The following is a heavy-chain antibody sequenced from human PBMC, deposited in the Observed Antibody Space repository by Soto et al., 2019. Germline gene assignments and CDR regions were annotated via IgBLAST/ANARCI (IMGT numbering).Heavy chain of an antibody. D-gene: IGHD5-12*01. CDR3: ACAAEYSGYRN. CDR1: GGTFSSYT. CDR2: IIPILGIA. J-gene: IGHJ4*02. Sequence: QVPLVQSGAEVKKPGSSVKVSCKASGGTFSSYTISWVRQAPGQGLEWMGRIIPILGIANYAQKFQGRVTITADKSTSTAYMELSSLRSEDTAVYYCACAAEYSGYRNWGQGTLVTVSS. V-gene: IGHV1-69*02.